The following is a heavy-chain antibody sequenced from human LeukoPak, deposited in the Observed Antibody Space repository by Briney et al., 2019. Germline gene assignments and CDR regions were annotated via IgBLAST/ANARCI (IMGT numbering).Heavy chain of an antibody. J-gene: IGHJ4*02. CDR2: INIDGIST. CDR1: GFTFSSYW. Sequence: GGSLRLSCAASGFTFSSYWMHWVRQAPGKGLVWVSRINIDGISTNYADSVKGRFTMSRDNAKNTVFLQMNNLTAEDTAVYYCARGSSTSSQDWGQGTLVTVSS. D-gene: IGHD2-15*01. CDR3: ARGSSTSSQD. V-gene: IGHV3-74*01.